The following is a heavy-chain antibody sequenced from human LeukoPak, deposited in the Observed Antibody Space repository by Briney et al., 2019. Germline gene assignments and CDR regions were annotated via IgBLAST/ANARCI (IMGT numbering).Heavy chain of an antibody. CDR1: GFTFSNCA. V-gene: IGHV3-23*01. Sequence: PGGSLRLSCAASGFTFSNCAMTSVRQAPGKGLEWVSAISGSGSNTYYADSVKGRFTISRDNSKDTLYLHLNSLRADDTAIYYCEKATCSGWYRPLDYWGQGTLVTVSS. D-gene: IGHD6-19*01. CDR3: EKATCSGWYRPLDY. CDR2: ISGSGSNT. J-gene: IGHJ4*02.